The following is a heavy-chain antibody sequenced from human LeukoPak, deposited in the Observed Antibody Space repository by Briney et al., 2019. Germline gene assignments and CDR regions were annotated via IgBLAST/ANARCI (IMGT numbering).Heavy chain of an antibody. CDR1: GGSISSYY. J-gene: IGHJ4*02. CDR3: ARSRHTTVTTLDY. Sequence: SETLSLTCIVSGGSISSYYWSWIRQPPGKGLEWIGYIYYSGSTNYNPSLKSRVTISVDTSKNQFSLKLSSVTAADTAVYYCARSRHTTVTTLDYWGQGTLVTVSS. CDR2: IYYSGST. D-gene: IGHD4-17*01. V-gene: IGHV4-59*01.